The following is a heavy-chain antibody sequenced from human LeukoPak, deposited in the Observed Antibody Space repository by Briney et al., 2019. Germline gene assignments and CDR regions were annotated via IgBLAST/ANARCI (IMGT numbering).Heavy chain of an antibody. CDR1: GFTFSSYA. Sequence: GGSLRLSCAASGFTFSSYAMSWVRQAPGKRLEWVSTISGSGGSTYYADSVKGRFTISRDNSKNTLYLQMNSLRAEDTAVYYCAKDIRSSAWSKSSDYWGQGTLVTVSS. D-gene: IGHD6-19*01. J-gene: IGHJ4*02. CDR2: ISGSGGST. CDR3: AKDIRSSAWSKSSDY. V-gene: IGHV3-23*01.